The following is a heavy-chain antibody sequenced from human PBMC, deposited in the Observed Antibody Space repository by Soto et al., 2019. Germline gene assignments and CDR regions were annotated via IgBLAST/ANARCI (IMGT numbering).Heavy chain of an antibody. CDR3: AKRGIGAYFGY. CDR1: GFTFSSYA. CDR2: ISGSGDST. Sequence: EVQLLESGGGLVQPGGSLRLSCAASGFTFSSYAMNWVRQAPGKGLEWVSVISGSGDSTYFAESVKGRFTISRDNSKTTLYLQMNSLRAEGTAISYRAKRGIGAYFGYWGQGALVTVSS. V-gene: IGHV3-23*01. D-gene: IGHD3-16*01. J-gene: IGHJ4*02.